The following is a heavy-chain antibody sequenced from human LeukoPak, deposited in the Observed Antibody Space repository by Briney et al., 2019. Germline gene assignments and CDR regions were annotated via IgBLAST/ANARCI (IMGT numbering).Heavy chain of an antibody. CDR1: GGSISSYY. CDR3: ARDSVTGGYYYYYMDV. Sequence: SETLSLTCTVSGGSISSYYWSWIRQPAGKGLEWIGRIYTSGSTNYNPSLKSRVTISVDTSKNQFSLKLSSVTAADTAVYYCARDSVTGGYYYYYMDVWGKGTTVTVSS. D-gene: IGHD1-14*01. CDR2: IYTSGST. J-gene: IGHJ6*03. V-gene: IGHV4-4*07.